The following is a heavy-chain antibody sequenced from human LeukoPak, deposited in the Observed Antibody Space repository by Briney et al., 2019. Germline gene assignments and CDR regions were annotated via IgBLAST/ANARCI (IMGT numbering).Heavy chain of an antibody. CDR2: IRYDGSNK. J-gene: IGHJ3*02. D-gene: IGHD3-3*01. V-gene: IGHV3-30*02. CDR3: AKDDPYYDFWSGKGLGDAFDI. CDR1: GFTSSSYG. Sequence: GGSLRLSCAASGFTSSSYGMHWVRQAPGKGLEWVAFIRYDGSNKYYADSVKGRFTISRDNSKNTLYLQMNSLRAEDTAVYYCAKDDPYYDFWSGKGLGDAFDIWGQGTMVTVSS.